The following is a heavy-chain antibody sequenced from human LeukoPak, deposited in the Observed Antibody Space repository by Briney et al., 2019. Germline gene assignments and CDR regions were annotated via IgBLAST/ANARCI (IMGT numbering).Heavy chain of an antibody. CDR1: GGSFSGYY. CDR3: ASGYYDILTGYYNFDY. V-gene: IGHV4-34*01. CDR2: INHSGST. D-gene: IGHD3-9*01. Sequence: TPSETLSLTCAVYGGSFSGYYWSWIRQPPGKGLEWIGEINHSGSTNYNPSLKSRVTISVDTSKNQFSLKLSSVTAADTAVYYCASGYYDILTGYYNFDYWGQGTLVTVSS. J-gene: IGHJ4*02.